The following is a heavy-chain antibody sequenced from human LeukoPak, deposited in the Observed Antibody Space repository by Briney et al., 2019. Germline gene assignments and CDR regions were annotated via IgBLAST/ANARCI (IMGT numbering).Heavy chain of an antibody. CDR2: ISGSGGST. CDR1: GFTFSNFA. D-gene: IGHD2-8*02. CDR3: ANHGRVVWTFAEY. V-gene: IGHV3-23*01. J-gene: IGHJ4*02. Sequence: PGGSLRLSCAASGFTFSNFAMSWVRQAPGKGLEWVSAISGSGGSTYYADSVKGRFTISRDNSKNTLYLQMNSLRAEDTAVYYCANHGRVVWTFAEYWGQGTLVTVSS.